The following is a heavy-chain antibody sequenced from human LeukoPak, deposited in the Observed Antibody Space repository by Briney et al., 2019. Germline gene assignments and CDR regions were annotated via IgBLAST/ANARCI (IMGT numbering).Heavy chain of an antibody. V-gene: IGHV3-69-1*02. J-gene: IGHJ1*01. CDR2: ISGRSSHI. D-gene: IGHD3-16*01. Sequence: GGSLRLSCAASGFSFSDYYINWIRQAPGKGLEWVSAISGRSSHIYYGESVKGRFTISRDNAKNSLYLQMDGLGVEDTAVYYCGRAFPPLRTSSAGDLWGQGTLVIVSS. CDR3: GRAFPPLRTSSAGDL. CDR1: GFSFSDYY.